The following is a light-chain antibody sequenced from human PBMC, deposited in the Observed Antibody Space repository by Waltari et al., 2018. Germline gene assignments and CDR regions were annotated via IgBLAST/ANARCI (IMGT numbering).Light chain of an antibody. V-gene: IGKV4-1*01. CDR2: GAS. CDR3: QQYYTTPLT. J-gene: IGKJ4*01. Sequence: DIVMTQSPDSLAVSLGERATINCKSSQSVLYSSNNRNYLTWYQQKPGQPPKLHIYGASIRESGVPDRFSGSGSGTDFTLTISSLQAEDVAVYYCQQYYTTPLTFGGGTKVEIK. CDR1: QSVLYSSNNRNY.